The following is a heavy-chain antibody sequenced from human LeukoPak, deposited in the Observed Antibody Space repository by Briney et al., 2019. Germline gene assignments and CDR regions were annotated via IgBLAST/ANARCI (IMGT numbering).Heavy chain of an antibody. CDR2: INHSGST. J-gene: IGHJ4*02. CDR1: GGSFSGYY. V-gene: IGHV4-34*01. D-gene: IGHD3-22*01. Sequence: SETLSLTCAVYGGSFSGYYWSWIRQPPGKGLEWIGEINHSGSTNYNPSLKSQVTISVDTSKNQFSLKLSSVTAADTAVYYCARHGTYYDSSYFDYWGQGTLVTVSS. CDR3: ARHGTYYDSSYFDY.